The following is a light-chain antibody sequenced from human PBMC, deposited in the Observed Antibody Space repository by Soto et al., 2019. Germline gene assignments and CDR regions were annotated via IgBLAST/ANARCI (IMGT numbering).Light chain of an antibody. CDR1: QSVSSSY. CDR2: GAS. CDR3: QQYGSSPFT. J-gene: IGKJ3*01. Sequence: ESVLTQSPGTLSMSPGERATLSCRASQSVSSSYSAWYQQKPGQAPRLLIYGASSRATGIPDRFSGSGSGTDFTLTISRVEPEDFAVYYCQQYGSSPFTFGPGPKVDI. V-gene: IGKV3-20*01.